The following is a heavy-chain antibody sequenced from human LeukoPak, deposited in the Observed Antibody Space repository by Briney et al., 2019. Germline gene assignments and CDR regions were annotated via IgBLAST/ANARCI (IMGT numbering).Heavy chain of an antibody. J-gene: IGHJ4*02. CDR1: GFTFSSYE. V-gene: IGHV3-48*03. CDR2: VSGNGDTY. D-gene: IGHD1-26*01. Sequence: GGSLRLSCAASGFTFSSYEMNWVRQAPGKGLEWVSYVSGNGDTYYYGDSLRARFTISRDNAKNSLYLQMNSLRVEDTAVYYCVSAYVGLLDYWGQGTLVTVSS. CDR3: VSAYVGLLDY.